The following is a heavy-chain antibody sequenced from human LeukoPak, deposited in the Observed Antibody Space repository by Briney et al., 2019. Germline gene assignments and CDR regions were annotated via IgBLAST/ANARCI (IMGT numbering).Heavy chain of an antibody. CDR2: ISSSASTI. J-gene: IGHJ4*02. CDR1: GFTFSSYS. D-gene: IGHD6-13*01. Sequence: PGGSLRLSCAASGFTFSSYSMNWVRQAPEKGLEWVSYISSSASTIYYADSVKGRFTISRDNAKNSLYLQMNSLRGEDTAVYYCARGYSSNWYPYYFDYWGQGTLVTVSS. V-gene: IGHV3-48*01. CDR3: ARGYSSNWYPYYFDY.